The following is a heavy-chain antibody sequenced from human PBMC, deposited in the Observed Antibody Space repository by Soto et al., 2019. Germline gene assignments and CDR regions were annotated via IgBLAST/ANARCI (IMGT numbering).Heavy chain of an antibody. D-gene: IGHD3-3*01. CDR1: GGSISSSSYY. Sequence: SETLSLTCTVSGGSISSSSYYWGWIRQPPGKGLEWIGSIYYSGSTYYNPSLKSRVTISVDTSKNQFSLKLSSVTAADTAVYYCARAPYDFWSGPLGWFDPWGQGTLVTVSS. CDR3: ARAPYDFWSGPLGWFDP. CDR2: IYYSGST. V-gene: IGHV4-39*01. J-gene: IGHJ5*02.